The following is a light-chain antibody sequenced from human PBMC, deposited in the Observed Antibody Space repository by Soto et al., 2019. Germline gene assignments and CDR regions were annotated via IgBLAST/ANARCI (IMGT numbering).Light chain of an antibody. V-gene: IGLV2-23*01. J-gene: IGLJ3*02. Sequence: QSVLTQPASVSGSPGQSITISCTGTSSDVGSYEFVSWYQQHPGNAPKLIIYEGTQRPSGISNRLSGSKSGNTASLTISGLQADDEAEYFCCSYAGGNTLVFGGGTKVTVL. CDR1: SSDVGSYEF. CDR2: EGT. CDR3: CSYAGGNTLV.